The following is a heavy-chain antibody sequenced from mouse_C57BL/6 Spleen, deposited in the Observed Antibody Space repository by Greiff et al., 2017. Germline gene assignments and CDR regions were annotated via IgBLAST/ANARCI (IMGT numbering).Heavy chain of an antibody. V-gene: IGHV1-64*01. CDR1: GYTFTSYW. CDR2: IHPNSGST. Sequence: VQLQQPGAELVKPGASVQLSCKASGYTFTSYWMHWVKQRPGQGLEWIGMIHPNSGSTNYNEKFKSKATLTVDKSSSTAYMQLSSLTSEDSAVYYGARVCSSYEFDVWGTGTTVTVSS. J-gene: IGHJ1*03. CDR3: ARVCSSYEFDV. D-gene: IGHD1-1*01.